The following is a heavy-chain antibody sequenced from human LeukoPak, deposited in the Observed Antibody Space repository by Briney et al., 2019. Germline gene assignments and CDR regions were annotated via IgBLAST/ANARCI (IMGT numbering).Heavy chain of an antibody. V-gene: IGHV4-34*01. D-gene: IGHD4-17*01. Sequence: SETLSLTCAVYGGSFSGYYWSWIRQPPGKGPEWIGEINYTGSTKYNPSLKSRVTISIDTSKNQFSLKVTSVTAADTAVYYCARQLYGSDYWGQGTLVTVSS. J-gene: IGHJ4*02. CDR1: GGSFSGYY. CDR3: ARQLYGSDY. CDR2: INYTGST.